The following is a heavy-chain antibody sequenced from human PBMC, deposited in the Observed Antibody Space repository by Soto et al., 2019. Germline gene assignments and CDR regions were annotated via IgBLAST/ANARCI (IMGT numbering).Heavy chain of an antibody. CDR3: ARDRRVVLRFCNRENFRFDP. CDR1: GFTFSSYG. J-gene: IGHJ5*02. D-gene: IGHD3-3*01. V-gene: IGHV3-33*01. Sequence: QVQLVESGGGVVQPGRSLRLSCAASGFTFSSYGMHWVRQAPGKGLEWVAGIWYDGSNKYYADSVKGRFTISRDNSKNTLYLQMNSLRAEDTAVYYCARDRRVVLRFCNRENFRFDPWGQGTLVTVSS. CDR2: IWYDGSNK.